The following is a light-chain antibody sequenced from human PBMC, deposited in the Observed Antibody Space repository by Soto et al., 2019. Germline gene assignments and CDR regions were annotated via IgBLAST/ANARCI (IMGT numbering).Light chain of an antibody. V-gene: IGKV3-20*01. CDR1: QSVSSSY. CDR3: QQEDKSPLT. Sequence: EIVLTQSPGTLSLSPGERATLSCRASQSVSSSYLAWYQHKPGQPPRLLIYAASSRATGIPDRFSGSGSGNELTPHHRQLGAGEFSVLFRQQEDKSPLTFWPGTKLEIK. J-gene: IGKJ2*01. CDR2: AAS.